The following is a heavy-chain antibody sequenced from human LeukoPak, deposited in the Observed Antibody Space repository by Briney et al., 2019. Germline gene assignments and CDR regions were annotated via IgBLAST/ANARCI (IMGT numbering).Heavy chain of an antibody. Sequence: GGSLRLSCSASGFTFSTYAMHWVRQAPGKGLEYASVISSSGGSTYYADSAKGRVTISRDNSKNTLYLQMSSLRPEDTAVYYCVKGEYSSSWYRFDYWGQGTLVTVSS. V-gene: IGHV3-64D*06. CDR3: VKGEYSSSWYRFDY. J-gene: IGHJ4*02. CDR1: GFTFSTYA. D-gene: IGHD6-13*01. CDR2: ISSSGGST.